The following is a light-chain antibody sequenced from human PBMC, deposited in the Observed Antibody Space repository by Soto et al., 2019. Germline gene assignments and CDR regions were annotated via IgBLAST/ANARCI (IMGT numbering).Light chain of an antibody. J-gene: IGKJ1*01. V-gene: IGKV3-20*01. CDR2: GAS. Sequence: EIVLTQSPGTLSLSPGDRATLSCRASQSVSSSYLAWYQQKPGQAPRLLIYGASSRATGIPDRFSGSGSGTDFTLTISRLEPEDFAVYYCQHCGSSPPPAQTFGQGTKVEIK. CDR1: QSVSSSY. CDR3: QHCGSSPPPAQT.